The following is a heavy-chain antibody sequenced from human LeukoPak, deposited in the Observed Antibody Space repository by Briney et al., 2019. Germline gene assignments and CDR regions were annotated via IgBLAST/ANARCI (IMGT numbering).Heavy chain of an antibody. D-gene: IGHD6-19*01. J-gene: IGHJ4*02. CDR2: INPNSGGT. CDR1: GYTFTSYD. CDR3: ARDLVGAVTGSGDY. Sequence: ASVKVSCKASGYTFTSYDINWVRQATGQGLEWMGWINPNSGGTNYAQKFQGRVTMTRDTSISTAYMELSRLTSDDTAVYYCARDLVGAVTGSGDYWGQGTLVTVSS. V-gene: IGHV1-2*02.